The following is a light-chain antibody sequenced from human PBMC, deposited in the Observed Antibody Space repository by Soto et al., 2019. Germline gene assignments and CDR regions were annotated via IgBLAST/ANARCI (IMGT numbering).Light chain of an antibody. CDR2: GAS. CDR3: QQYGSPLT. J-gene: IGKJ4*01. V-gene: IGKV3-20*01. CDR1: QSVSSTY. Sequence: EILLTQSPGTLSLSPGERATLSWRPSQSVSSTYLAWYQQRPRHAPRLLLYGASSRAPGIPDRLSGSASGTEFPLTISRLEPEDSAVYYCQQYGSPLTFGGGTKVDIK.